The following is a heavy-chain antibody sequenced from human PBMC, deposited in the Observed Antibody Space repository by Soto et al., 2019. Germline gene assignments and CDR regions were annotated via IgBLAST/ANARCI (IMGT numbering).Heavy chain of an antibody. D-gene: IGHD2-21*02. CDR3: AREGDDRHSFFDS. CDR2: IYTGGNT. V-gene: IGHV4-4*07. J-gene: IGHJ4*02. Sequence: PSETLSLTCNVSGRSMISYYWSWIRQPAGKGLEWIGRIYTGGNTNYNPSLKSRVTMSVDTSKSQFSLSLTSVTAADTAVYYCAREGDDRHSFFDSWGQGTLVSVSS. CDR1: GRSMISYY.